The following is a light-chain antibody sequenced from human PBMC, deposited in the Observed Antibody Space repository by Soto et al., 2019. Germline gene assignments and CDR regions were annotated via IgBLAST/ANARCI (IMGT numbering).Light chain of an antibody. Sequence: EIVLTQSPGTLSLSPGERASLSCRASQSVSSNYLAWYQQKSGQAPRLLIYDASNRATGIPARFSGSGSGTDFTLTISSLEPEDFAVYYCQHYNNWPPWTFGQGTKVDIK. J-gene: IGKJ1*01. V-gene: IGKV3-11*01. CDR3: QHYNNWPPWT. CDR1: QSVSSNY. CDR2: DAS.